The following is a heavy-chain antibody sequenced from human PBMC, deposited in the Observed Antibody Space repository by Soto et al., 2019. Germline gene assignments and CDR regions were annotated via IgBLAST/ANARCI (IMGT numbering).Heavy chain of an antibody. CDR1: GGSISSGGYY. V-gene: IGHV4-31*03. J-gene: IGHJ4*02. CDR3: ARGSVDFWSGYYSNPPVFQHY. CDR2: IYYSGST. Sequence: QVQLQESGPGLVKPSQTLSLTCTVSGGSISSGGYYWSWIRQHPGKGLEWIGYIYYSGSTYYNPSLKSRVTISVDTSKNQFSLKLSSVTAADTAVYYCARGSVDFWSGYYSNPPVFQHYWGQGTLVTVSS. D-gene: IGHD3-3*01.